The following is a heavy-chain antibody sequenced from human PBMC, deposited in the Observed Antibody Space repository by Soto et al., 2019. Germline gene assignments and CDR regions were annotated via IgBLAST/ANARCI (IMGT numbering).Heavy chain of an antibody. CDR1: GFTFSSYA. J-gene: IGHJ3*02. CDR3: AKDSTREKSMIVVVRVGSFDI. V-gene: IGHV3-23*01. CDR2: ISASGAST. Sequence: PGESLKISCAASGFTFSSYAMNWVRQAPGKGLEWVSDISASGASTYYADSVKGRFTISRDNSKNTLYLQMNSLRAEDTAIYYCAKDSTREKSMIVVVRVGSFDIWGQGTRVT. D-gene: IGHD3-22*01.